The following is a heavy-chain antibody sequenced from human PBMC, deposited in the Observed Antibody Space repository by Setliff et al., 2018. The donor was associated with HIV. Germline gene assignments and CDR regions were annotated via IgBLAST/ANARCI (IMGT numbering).Heavy chain of an antibody. J-gene: IGHJ4*02. CDR1: GFSFGDFA. V-gene: IGHV3-49*04. D-gene: IGHD3-16*01. CDR2: IRTKAHGGTT. Sequence: PGGSLRLSCTASGFSFGDFALNWVRQAPGKGLEWIGFIRTKAHGGTTEYAASVRGRFTISRDDSESIAYLQMNSLNTEDTAMYYCAAVPWGHSSLIIDHWGQGTPVTVSS. CDR3: AAVPWGHSSLIIDH.